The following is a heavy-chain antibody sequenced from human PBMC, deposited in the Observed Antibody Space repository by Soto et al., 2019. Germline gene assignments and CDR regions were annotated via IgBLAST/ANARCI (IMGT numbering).Heavy chain of an antibody. CDR2: IYPGDSDT. V-gene: IGHV5-51*01. CDR1: GYRFTNYW. Sequence: SLKISCQGSGYRFTNYWIAWVRQMPGKGLEWMGIIYPGDSDTKYSPSFQGQVTISADESITTAYLQWSSLKASDTAMYYCARSVYGSGSYSSDYWGQGTLVTVSS. J-gene: IGHJ4*02. D-gene: IGHD3-10*01. CDR3: ARSVYGSGSYSSDY.